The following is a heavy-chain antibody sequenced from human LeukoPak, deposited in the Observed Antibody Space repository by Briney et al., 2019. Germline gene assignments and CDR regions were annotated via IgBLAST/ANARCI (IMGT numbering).Heavy chain of an antibody. D-gene: IGHD2-15*01. CDR2: ISPSGSSI. Sequence: GGSLRLSCAVSGLTFSDYYMSWTRQAPGKGPELVSYISPSGSSIFYVDSVKGRFTISRDNAKNSLYLQMNSLRAEDTAVYYCARDNGWSADFWGQGTLVTVSS. V-gene: IGHV3-11*01. J-gene: IGHJ4*02. CDR1: GLTFSDYY. CDR3: ARDNGWSADF.